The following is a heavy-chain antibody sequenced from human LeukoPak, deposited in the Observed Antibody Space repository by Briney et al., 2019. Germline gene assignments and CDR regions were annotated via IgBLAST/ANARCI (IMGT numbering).Heavy chain of an antibody. CDR2: IYYSGST. D-gene: IGHD3-10*01. J-gene: IGHJ4*02. CDR3: ASGEVLLWFGELLSIFDY. CDR1: GGSISSSSYY. V-gene: IGHV4-39*01. Sequence: SETLSLTCTVSGGSISSSSYYWGWIRQPPGKGLEWIVSIYYSGSTYYNPSLKSRVTISVDTSKNQFSLKLSSVTAADTAVYYCASGEVLLWFGELLSIFDYWGQGTLVTVSS.